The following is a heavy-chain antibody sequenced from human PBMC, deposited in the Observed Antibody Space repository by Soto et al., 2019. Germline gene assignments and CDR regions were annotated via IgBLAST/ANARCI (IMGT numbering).Heavy chain of an antibody. CDR1: GFTFSSYS. CDR3: ARGGPITIFGVARDNWFDP. V-gene: IGHV3-21*01. D-gene: IGHD3-3*01. CDR2: ISSSSSYI. J-gene: IGHJ5*02. Sequence: GGSLRLSCAASGFTFSSYSMNWVRQAPGKGLEWVSSISSSSSYIYYADSVKGRFTISRDNAKNSLYLQMNSLRAEDTAVYYCARGGPITIFGVARDNWFDPWGQGTLVTVSS.